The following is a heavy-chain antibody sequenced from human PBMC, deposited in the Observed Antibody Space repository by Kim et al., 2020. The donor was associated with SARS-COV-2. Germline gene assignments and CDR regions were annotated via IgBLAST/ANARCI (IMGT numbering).Heavy chain of an antibody. D-gene: IGHD3-22*01. V-gene: IGHV1-2*02. CDR3: ARVPRPPEYYYDSSGYYGSDAFDI. CDR1: GYTFTGYY. Sequence: ASVKVSCKASGYTFTGYYMHWVRQAPGQGLEWMGWINPNSGGTNYAQKFQGRVTMTRDTSISTAYMELSRLRSDDTAVYYCARVPRPPEYYYDSSGYYGSDAFDIWGQGTMVTVSS. J-gene: IGHJ3*02. CDR2: INPNSGGT.